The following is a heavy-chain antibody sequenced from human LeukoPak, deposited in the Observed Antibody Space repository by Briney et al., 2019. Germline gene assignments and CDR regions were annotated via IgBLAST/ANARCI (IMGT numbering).Heavy chain of an antibody. J-gene: IGHJ2*01. CDR2: INSDGSST. CDR3: AREGATSFWYFDL. CDR1: GFTFSSYW. D-gene: IGHD1-26*01. Sequence: GGSLRLSCAASGFTFSSYWMHWVRQAPGKGLVWVSRINSDGSSTSYADSVKGRFTISRDSARNTLYLQMNSLRADDTAFYYCAREGATSFWYFDLWGRGTLVTVSS. V-gene: IGHV3-74*01.